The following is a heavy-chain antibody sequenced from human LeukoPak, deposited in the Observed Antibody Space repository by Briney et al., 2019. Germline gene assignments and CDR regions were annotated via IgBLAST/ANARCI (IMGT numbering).Heavy chain of an antibody. D-gene: IGHD1-26*01. V-gene: IGHV3-30*03. CDR2: ISYDGSNE. CDR1: GFTFSTYG. Sequence: GGSLRLSCAASGFTFSTYGMHWVRQAPGKGLEWVAVISYDGSNEYYADSLKGRFIISRDNSKNTLYLQMNSLRAEDTAVYYCARSGSTNWFDPWGQGTLVTVSS. CDR3: ARSGSTNWFDP. J-gene: IGHJ5*02.